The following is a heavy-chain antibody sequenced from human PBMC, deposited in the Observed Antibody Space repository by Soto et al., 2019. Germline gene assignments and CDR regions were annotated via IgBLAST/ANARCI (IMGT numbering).Heavy chain of an antibody. J-gene: IGHJ5*02. CDR2: IYYSGST. Sequence: SETLSLTCTVSGGSISSGGYYWSWIRQHPGKGLEWIGYIYYSGSTYYNPSLKSRVTISVDTSKNQFSLKLRSVTAADTAVYYCARLLFGAANWFDPWGQGTLVTVSS. CDR1: GGSISSGGYY. D-gene: IGHD3-10*01. CDR3: ARLLFGAANWFDP. V-gene: IGHV4-31*03.